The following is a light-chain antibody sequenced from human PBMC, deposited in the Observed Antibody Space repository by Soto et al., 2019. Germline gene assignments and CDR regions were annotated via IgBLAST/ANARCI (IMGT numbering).Light chain of an antibody. J-gene: IGLJ1*01. CDR3: CSLTTSHTYV. Sequence: QSALTQPASVSGSPGQSITNSCTGTSSDIGHYDYVSWYQQHPGKAPRLMIYHVTYRPSGVSNRYSGSKSGNSASLTISGLQADDEADYYCCSLTTSHTYVFGSGTKLTVL. CDR1: SSDIGHYDY. CDR2: HVT. V-gene: IGLV2-14*03.